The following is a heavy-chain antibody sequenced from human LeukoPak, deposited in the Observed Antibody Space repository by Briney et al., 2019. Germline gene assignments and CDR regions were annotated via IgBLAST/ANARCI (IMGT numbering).Heavy chain of an antibody. CDR1: GGSISSGGYY. Sequence: SETLSLTCAVSGGSISSGGYYWSWIRQPAGKGLEWIGRIYTSGSTNYNPSLKSRVTMSVDTSKNQFSLKLSSVTAADAAVYYCARSRDTTYYYFYMDVWGKGTTVTISS. CDR3: ARSRDTTYYYFYMDV. J-gene: IGHJ6*03. D-gene: IGHD1-1*01. V-gene: IGHV4-61*02. CDR2: IYTSGST.